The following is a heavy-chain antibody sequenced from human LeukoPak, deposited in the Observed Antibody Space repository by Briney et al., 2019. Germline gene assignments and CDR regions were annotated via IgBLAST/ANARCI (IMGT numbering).Heavy chain of an antibody. D-gene: IGHD4-17*01. J-gene: IGHJ6*04. CDR3: ARLTVTTNYYYGMDV. Sequence: SETLSLTCTVSNGPITSTKWWSWVRQPPGKGLEWIGYIYYSGSTNYNPSLKSRVTISVDTSKNQFSLKLSSVTAADTAVYYCARLTVTTNYYYGMDVWGKGTTVTVSS. V-gene: IGHV4-4*02. CDR2: IYYSGST. CDR1: NGPITSTKW.